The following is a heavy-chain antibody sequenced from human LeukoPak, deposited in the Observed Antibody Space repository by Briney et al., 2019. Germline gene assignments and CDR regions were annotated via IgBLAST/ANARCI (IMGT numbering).Heavy chain of an antibody. J-gene: IGHJ4*02. CDR3: AXDAXNXXSXXXXTD. CDR1: GFTFSDYY. CDR2: ISSSGSTI. Sequence: PGGSLRLSCAASGFTFSDYYMSWIRQAPGKGLEWVSYISSSGSTIYYADSVKGRFTISRDNAKNSLYLQMNSLRAEDTAVYYCAXDAXNXXSXXXXTDWGQGTXVTVSS. D-gene: IGHD2-15*01. V-gene: IGHV3-11*01.